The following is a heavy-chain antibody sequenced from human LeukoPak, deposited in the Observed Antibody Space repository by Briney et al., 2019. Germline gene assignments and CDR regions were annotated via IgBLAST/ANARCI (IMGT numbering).Heavy chain of an antibody. CDR2: IWYDGSNK. Sequence: GRSLRLSCAASGFTFSSYGMHWGRQAPGKGLEWVAVIWYDGSNKYYADSVKGRFTISRDNSKNTLYLQMNSLRAEDTAVYYCARAHCSGGSCHRSFDYWGQGTLVTVSS. J-gene: IGHJ4*02. CDR3: ARAHCSGGSCHRSFDY. D-gene: IGHD2-15*01. V-gene: IGHV3-33*01. CDR1: GFTFSSYG.